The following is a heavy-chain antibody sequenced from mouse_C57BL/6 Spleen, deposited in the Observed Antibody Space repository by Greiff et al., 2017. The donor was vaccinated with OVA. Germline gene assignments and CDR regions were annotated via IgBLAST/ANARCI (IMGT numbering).Heavy chain of an antibody. D-gene: IGHD1-1*01. J-gene: IGHJ1*03. CDR2: IWSGGST. Sequence: VKLVESGPGLVQPSQSLSITCTVSGFSLTSYGVHWVRQSPGKGLEWLGVIWSGGSTDYNAAFISRLSISKDNSKSQVFFKMNSLQADDTAIYYCARKGDYYGSSPGYFDVWGTGTTVTVSS. CDR1: GFSLTSYG. CDR3: ARKGDYYGSSPGYFDV. V-gene: IGHV2-2*01.